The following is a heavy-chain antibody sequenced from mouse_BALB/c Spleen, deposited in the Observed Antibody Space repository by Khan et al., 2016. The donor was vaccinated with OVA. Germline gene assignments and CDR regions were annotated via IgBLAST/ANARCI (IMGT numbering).Heavy chain of an antibody. J-gene: IGHJ4*01. D-gene: IGHD2-10*01. CDR1: GYTFTNFG. CDR2: INTYTGEP. CDR3: ARPPYFSYVLVY. V-gene: IGHV9-3-1*01. Sequence: QIQLVQSGPELKKPGETVKISCKASGYTFTNFGMKWVKQAPGKGLKWMGWINTYTGEPTYADDFKGRFAFSLETSANTAYLQISNLKNEDTATYFCARPPYFSYVLVYWGQGTSVTVSS.